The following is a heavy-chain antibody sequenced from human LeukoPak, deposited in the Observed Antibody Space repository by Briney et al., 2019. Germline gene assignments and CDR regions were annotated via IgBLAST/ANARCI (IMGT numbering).Heavy chain of an antibody. Sequence: GRSLRLSCAASGFTFSNYGMHWVRQAPGKGLEWVAVIWYDGSNKCYADSVKGRFTISRDNSKNTLYLQMNSLRGEDTAVYYCAREVLVYTAMVGFDPWGQGTLVTVSS. D-gene: IGHD5-18*01. CDR3: AREVLVYTAMVGFDP. V-gene: IGHV3-33*01. CDR1: GFTFSNYG. J-gene: IGHJ5*02. CDR2: IWYDGSNK.